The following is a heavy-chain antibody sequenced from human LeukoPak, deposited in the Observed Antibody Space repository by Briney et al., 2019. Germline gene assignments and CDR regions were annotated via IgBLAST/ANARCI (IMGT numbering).Heavy chain of an antibody. CDR2: INHSGST. V-gene: IGHV4-34*01. Sequence: SETLSLTCAVYGGSFRGYYWSWIRQPPGKGLEWIGEINHSGSTNHNPSLKSRVTISVDTTKNQFSLKLSSMTAADTAVYYCARAHSVARRFLEWLFHGNWFDPWGQGTLVTVSS. D-gene: IGHD3-3*01. J-gene: IGHJ5*02. CDR3: ARAHSVARRFLEWLFHGNWFDP. CDR1: GGSFRGYY.